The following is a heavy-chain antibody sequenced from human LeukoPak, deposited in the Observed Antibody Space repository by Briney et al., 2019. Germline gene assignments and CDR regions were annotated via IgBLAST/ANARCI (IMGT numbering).Heavy chain of an antibody. D-gene: IGHD3-10*01. CDR1: GYTFTDYY. V-gene: IGHV1-2*02. Sequence: ASVKVSCKASGYTFTDYYMHRVRQAPGKGLEWMGWINPNSGGTNHAQKFQGRVTMTRDTSISTPYMELSRLRSDDTAVYYCARDRPLDADDYYGFYYFDYWGQGTLVTVSS. J-gene: IGHJ4*02. CDR2: INPNSGGT. CDR3: ARDRPLDADDYYGFYYFDY.